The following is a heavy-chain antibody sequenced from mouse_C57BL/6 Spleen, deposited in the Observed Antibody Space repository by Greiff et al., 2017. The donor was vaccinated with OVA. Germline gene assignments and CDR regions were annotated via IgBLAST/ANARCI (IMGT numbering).Heavy chain of an antibody. J-gene: IGHJ2*01. CDR1: GYTFTDYE. CDR3: TIPITTVVAPFGY. V-gene: IGHV1-15*01. D-gene: IGHD1-1*01. Sequence: QVQLQQSGAELVRPGASVTLSCKASGYTFTDYEMHWVKQTPVHGLEWIGAIDPETGGTAYNQKFKGKAILTADKSSSTAYMELRSLTSEDSAVYYCTIPITTVVAPFGYWGQGTTLTVSS. CDR2: IDPETGGT.